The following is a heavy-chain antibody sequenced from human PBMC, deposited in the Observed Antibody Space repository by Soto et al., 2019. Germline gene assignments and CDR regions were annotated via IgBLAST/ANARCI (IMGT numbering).Heavy chain of an antibody. Sequence: SETLSLTCTVSGGSISSSSYYWGWIRQPPGKGLEWIGSIYYSGSTYYNPSLKSRVTISVDTSKNQFSLKLSSVTAADTAVYYCAGLQGTTDHTRIAHFGYWGQGTLVTVSS. D-gene: IGHD6-13*01. V-gene: IGHV4-39*01. CDR3: AGLQGTTDHTRIAHFGY. CDR2: IYYSGST. CDR1: GGSISSSSYY. J-gene: IGHJ4*02.